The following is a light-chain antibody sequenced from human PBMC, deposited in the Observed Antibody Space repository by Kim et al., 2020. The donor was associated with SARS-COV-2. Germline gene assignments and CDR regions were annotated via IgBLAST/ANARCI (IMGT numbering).Light chain of an antibody. CDR2: GKN. CDR3: NSRDSNDKVV. Sequence: SSELTQDPAVSVALGQTVRITCQGDSLRSYYATWYQQKPGQAPIVVIYGKNNRPSGIPDRFSGSSSGNTASLTITGTQAGDEADYYYNSRDSNDKVVFGGGTQLTVL. J-gene: IGLJ2*01. V-gene: IGLV3-19*01. CDR1: SLRSYY.